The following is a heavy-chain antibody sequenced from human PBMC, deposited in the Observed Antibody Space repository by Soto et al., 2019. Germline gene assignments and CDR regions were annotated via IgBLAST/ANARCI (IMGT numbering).Heavy chain of an antibody. Sequence: PSETLSLTCAVYGGSFSGYYWSWIRQPPGKGLEWIGEINHSGSTNYNPSLKSRVTISVDTSKNQFSLKLSSVTAADTAVYYCARGLSDVDTAMVIYFDYWGQGTLVTAPQ. CDR3: ARGLSDVDTAMVIYFDY. CDR1: GGSFSGYY. J-gene: IGHJ4*02. CDR2: INHSGST. V-gene: IGHV4-34*01. D-gene: IGHD5-18*01.